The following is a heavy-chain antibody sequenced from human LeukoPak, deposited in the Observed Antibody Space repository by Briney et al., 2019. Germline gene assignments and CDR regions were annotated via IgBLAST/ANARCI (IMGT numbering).Heavy chain of an antibody. CDR3: ARGGSSWYRGENWFDP. V-gene: IGHV3-48*02. CDR2: ISSSSSTI. CDR1: GFTFSSYS. Sequence: GGPLRLSCAASGFTFSSYSMNWVRQAPEKGLEWVSYISSSSSTIYYADSVKGRFTISRDNAKNSLYLQMNSLRDEDTAVYYCARGGSSWYRGENWFDPWGQGTLVTVSS. D-gene: IGHD6-13*01. J-gene: IGHJ5*02.